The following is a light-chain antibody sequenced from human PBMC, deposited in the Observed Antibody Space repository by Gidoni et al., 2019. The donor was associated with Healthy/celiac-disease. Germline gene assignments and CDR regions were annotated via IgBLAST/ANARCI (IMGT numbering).Light chain of an antibody. CDR2: AAS. J-gene: IGKJ1*01. CDR1: QGISSY. CDR3: QQLNSYPPWT. V-gene: IGKV1-9*01. Sequence: DIQLTQSPSFLSASVGDRVTITCRASQGISSYLAWYQQKPGKAPKLLIYAASTLQSGVPSRVSGSGSGTEFTLTISSLQPEDFATYYCQQLNSYPPWTVGQGTKVEIK.